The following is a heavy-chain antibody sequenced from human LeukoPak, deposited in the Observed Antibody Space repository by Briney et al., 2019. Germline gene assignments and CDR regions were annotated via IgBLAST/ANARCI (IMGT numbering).Heavy chain of an antibody. CDR3: AGVYDFWSGSDYYMDV. Sequence: ASVKVSCKASGGTFSSYAISWVRQAPGQGLEWMGGIIPICGTANYAQKFQGRVTITTDESTSTAYMELSSLRSEDTAVYYCAGVYDFWSGSDYYMDVWGKGTTVTVSS. CDR1: GGTFSSYA. CDR2: IIPICGTA. D-gene: IGHD3-3*01. J-gene: IGHJ6*03. V-gene: IGHV1-69*05.